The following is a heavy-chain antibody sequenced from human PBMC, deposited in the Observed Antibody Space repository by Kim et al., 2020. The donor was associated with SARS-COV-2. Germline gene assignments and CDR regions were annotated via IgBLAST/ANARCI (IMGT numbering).Heavy chain of an antibody. J-gene: IGHJ1*01. D-gene: IGHD6-19*01. Sequence: GGSLRLSCAASGFTFSSSWMHWVRHTPGKGLVWVSRINSDASRTTYADSVKGRFTISRDNAKKTLYLHMNSLRLEDTAVYYCAPAMAGTIEYFQNWGQGTLVTVSS. V-gene: IGHV3-74*03. CDR3: APAMAGTIEYFQN. CDR1: GFTFSSSW. CDR2: INSDASRT.